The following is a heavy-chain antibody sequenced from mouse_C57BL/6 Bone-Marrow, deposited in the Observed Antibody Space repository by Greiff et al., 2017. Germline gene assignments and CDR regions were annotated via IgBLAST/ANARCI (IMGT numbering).Heavy chain of an antibody. J-gene: IGHJ2*01. CDR2: INPGSGNT. Sequence: FHVKQSAAELVRPGASVKLSCKASGYTFTDYNINWVKQRPGKGLEWIGRINPGSGNTYYNEKFKGKATLTAEKSSSTAYMELSSLTSEDSAVXFCARSLTGTPFAYWGQGTTLTVSS. CDR1: GYTFTDYN. CDR3: ARSLTGTPFAY. D-gene: IGHD4-1*01. V-gene: IGHV1-76*01.